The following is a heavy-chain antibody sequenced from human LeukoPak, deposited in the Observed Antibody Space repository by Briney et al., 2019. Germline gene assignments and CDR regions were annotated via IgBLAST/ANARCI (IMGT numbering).Heavy chain of an antibody. D-gene: IGHD2-2*01. CDR1: GGSSSGYY. Sequence: PSETLSLTCAVYGGSSSGYYWSWIRQPPGKGLEWIGEINHSGSTNYNPSLKSRVTISVDTSKNQFSLKLSSVTAADTAVYYCARSSRQSSTFRYWGQGTLVTVSS. CDR3: ARSSRQSSTFRY. J-gene: IGHJ4*02. V-gene: IGHV4-34*01. CDR2: INHSGST.